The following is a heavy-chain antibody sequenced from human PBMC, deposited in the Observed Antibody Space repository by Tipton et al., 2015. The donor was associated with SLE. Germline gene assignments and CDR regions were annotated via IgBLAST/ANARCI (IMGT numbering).Heavy chain of an antibody. V-gene: IGHV3-30*18. CDR3: AKDTTGYDYYFDY. J-gene: IGHJ4*02. CDR1: GFTFSSYD. Sequence: SLRLSCAASGFTFSSYDMQWVRQAPGKGLEWVAVIWYDGTNKYYADSVKGRFTISRDNSKNTLYLQMNSLRVEDTAVYYCAKDTTGYDYYFDYWGQGTLVTVSS. CDR2: IWYDGTNK. D-gene: IGHD5-12*01.